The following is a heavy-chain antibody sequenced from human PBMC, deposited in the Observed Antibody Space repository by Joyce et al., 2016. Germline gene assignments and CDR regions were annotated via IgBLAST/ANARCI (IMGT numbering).Heavy chain of an antibody. V-gene: IGHV3-15*01. CDR3: ATSVMVPFGGNVFDC. D-gene: IGHD3-16*01. CDR1: GFTFNNAW. CDR2: LKREAGGGTT. Sequence: EVQLVESGGGLVRPGGSLRLSCAASGFTFNNAWMCWVRQAPGKGVEWVGRLKREAGGGTTGVAGPVKGRLTISTKEAKDTVYLQMNGVKTEDTAVYYCATSVMVPFGGNVFDCWGQGTMVTVSS. J-gene: IGHJ3*01.